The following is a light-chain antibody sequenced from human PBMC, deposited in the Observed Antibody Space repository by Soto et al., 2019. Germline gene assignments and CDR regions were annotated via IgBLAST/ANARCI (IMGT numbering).Light chain of an antibody. J-gene: IGKJ1*01. Sequence: EIVLTQSPGTLSLSPGERATLSCRASQSVSNNLAWYQQKPGQAPRLLIYGASTRATGIPARFSGSGSGTEFTLTISSLQSEDFAVYYCHQYNNWPPWTFGQGTKVEIK. CDR2: GAS. CDR3: HQYNNWPPWT. CDR1: QSVSNN. V-gene: IGKV3-15*01.